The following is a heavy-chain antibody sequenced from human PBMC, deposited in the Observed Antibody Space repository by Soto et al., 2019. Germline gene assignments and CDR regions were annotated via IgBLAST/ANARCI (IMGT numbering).Heavy chain of an antibody. CDR1: GGSTSSGGYS. CDR3: ARLATGSSGYYPAFDI. CDR2: IYHSGST. Sequence: PSETLSLTCAVSGGSTSSGGYSWSWIRQPPGKGLEWIGYIYHSGSTYYNPSLKSRVTISVDRSKNQFSLKLSSVTAADTAVYYCARLATGSSGYYPAFDIWGQGTMVTVSS. J-gene: IGHJ3*02. V-gene: IGHV4-30-2*01. D-gene: IGHD3-3*01.